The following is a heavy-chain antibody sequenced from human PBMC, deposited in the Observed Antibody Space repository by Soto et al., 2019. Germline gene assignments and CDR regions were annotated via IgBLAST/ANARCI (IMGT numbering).Heavy chain of an antibody. CDR1: GYTFTSYA. J-gene: IGHJ4*02. D-gene: IGHD3-22*01. CDR3: ARSYYDSSGYDY. V-gene: IGHV1-3*01. Sequence: ASVKVSCKASGYTFTSYAMHWVRQAPGQRLEWMGWINAGNGNTKYSQKFQGRVTITRDTSGSTAYMVLSSLRSEDTAVYYCARSYYDSSGYDYWGQGTLVTVSS. CDR2: INAGNGNT.